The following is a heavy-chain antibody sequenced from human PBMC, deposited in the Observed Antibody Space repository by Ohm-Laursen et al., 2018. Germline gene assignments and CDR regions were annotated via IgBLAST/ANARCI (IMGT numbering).Heavy chain of an antibody. CDR1: GGSISSYY. CDR3: ARSGSAAGRLHY. V-gene: IGHV4-59*08. J-gene: IGHJ4*02. D-gene: IGHD6-13*01. Sequence: SETLSLTCTVSGGSISSYYWSWIRQSPGKGLEWIGYINYSVSTNYNPSLKSRVTISVDTSKNQFSLKLSSVTAADTAVYYCARSGSAAGRLHYWGQGTLVTVSS. CDR2: INYSVST.